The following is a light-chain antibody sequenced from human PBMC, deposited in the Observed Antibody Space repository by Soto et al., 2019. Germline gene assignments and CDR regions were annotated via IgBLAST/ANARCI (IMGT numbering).Light chain of an antibody. J-gene: IGLJ2*01. V-gene: IGLV2-14*03. Sequence: QSARTQPASESRSPGQSITISCTGTSSDVGNYNYVSWYQQHPGKAPRLMIYDVTNRPSGVSNRFSGSKSGNTASLTISGLQAEDEADYYCTSYTGSSLVFGGGTKLTLL. CDR1: SSDVGNYNY. CDR3: TSYTGSSLV. CDR2: DVT.